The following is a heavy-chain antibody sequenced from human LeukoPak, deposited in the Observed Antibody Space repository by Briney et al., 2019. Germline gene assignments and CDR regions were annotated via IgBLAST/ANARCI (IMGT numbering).Heavy chain of an antibody. CDR2: VSYDGSNK. CDR3: AKEYPITMIVVVIPGYFDY. CDR1: GFTFSSYA. V-gene: IGHV3-30-3*01. Sequence: GRSLRLSCAASGFTFSSYAMHWVRQAPGKGLEWVAVVSYDGSNKYYADSVKGRFTISRDNSKNTLYLQMNSLRAEDTAVYYCAKEYPITMIVVVIPGYFDYWGQGTLVTVSS. J-gene: IGHJ4*02. D-gene: IGHD3-22*01.